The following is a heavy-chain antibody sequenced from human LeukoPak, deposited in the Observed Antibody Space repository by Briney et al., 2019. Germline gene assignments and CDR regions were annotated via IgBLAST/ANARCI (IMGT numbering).Heavy chain of an antibody. D-gene: IGHD5/OR15-5a*01. Sequence: SETLSLTCTVSDYSISSGYGYYWGWIRQPPGKGLEWIGNIYHSGITYYNHFNSSLKSRVTISIDTSKNQFSLRLTSVTAADTAVYFCATLVSTRYYFDYWGQGTPVTVSS. CDR3: ATLVSTRYYFDY. J-gene: IGHJ4*02. CDR1: DYSISSGYGYY. CDR2: IYHSGIT. V-gene: IGHV4-38-2*02.